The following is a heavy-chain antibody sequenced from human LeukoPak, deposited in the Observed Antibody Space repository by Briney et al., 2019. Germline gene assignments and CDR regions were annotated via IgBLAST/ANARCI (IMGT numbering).Heavy chain of an antibody. Sequence: GGALRLSCAASGFTFSTYAMSWVRQAPGKGLEWVSAIICSGGSTYYAAAVKGRFTITRDNSKNTLYLQMNSLRAEDTAVYYCAKGVGYSYGPNDYWGQGTLVTVSS. CDR1: GFTFSTYA. D-gene: IGHD5-18*01. CDR3: AKGVGYSYGPNDY. V-gene: IGHV3-23*01. J-gene: IGHJ4*02. CDR2: IICSGGST.